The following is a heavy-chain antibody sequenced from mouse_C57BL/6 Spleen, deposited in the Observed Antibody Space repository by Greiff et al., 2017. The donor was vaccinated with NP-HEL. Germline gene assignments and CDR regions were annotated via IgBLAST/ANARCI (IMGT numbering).Heavy chain of an antibody. Sequence: QVQLQQPGAELVRPGSSVKLSCKASGYTFTSYWMDWVKQRPGQGLEWIGNIYPSDSETHYNHKFKDKATLTVDKASSTAYMQLSSLTSEDSAVYYCARRGLRRGYAMDYWGQGTSVTVSS. V-gene: IGHV1-61*01. CDR2: IYPSDSET. CDR1: GYTFTSYW. J-gene: IGHJ4*01. D-gene: IGHD2-4*01. CDR3: ARRGLRRGYAMDY.